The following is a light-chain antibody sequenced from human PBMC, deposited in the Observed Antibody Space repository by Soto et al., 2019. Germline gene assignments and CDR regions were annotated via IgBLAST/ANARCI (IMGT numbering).Light chain of an antibody. Sequence: QSALTQPPSASGSHGKSVTISCTGTSSDVGGYNYVSWYQQHPGKAPKLMIYEVSKRPSGVPDRFSGSKAGNTASLTVAGLQAEYEADYSGCSYAFSNNCWVFCGGPNHTVL. CDR3: CSYAFSNNCWV. J-gene: IGLJ3*02. CDR1: SSDVGGYNY. V-gene: IGLV2-8*01. CDR2: EVS.